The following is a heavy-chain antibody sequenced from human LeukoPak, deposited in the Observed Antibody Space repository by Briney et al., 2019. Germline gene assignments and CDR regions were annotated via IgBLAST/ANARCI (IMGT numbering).Heavy chain of an antibody. CDR2: IYYSGST. D-gene: IGHD3-10*01. CDR1: GGSISSYY. Sequence: NPSETLSLTCTVSGGSISSYYWSWIRQPPGKGLEWIGYIYYSGSTNYNPSLKSRVTISVDTSKNQFSLKLSSVTAADTAVYYCARRAPDRYYPTYYFDYWGQGTLVTVSS. V-gene: IGHV4-59*08. J-gene: IGHJ4*02. CDR3: ARRAPDRYYPTYYFDY.